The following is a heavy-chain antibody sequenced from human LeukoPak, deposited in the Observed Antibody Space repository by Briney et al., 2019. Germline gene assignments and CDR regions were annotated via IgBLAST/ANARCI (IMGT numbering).Heavy chain of an antibody. CDR2: IYPGDSDT. CDR1: GYSFTSHW. D-gene: IGHD3-16*01. J-gene: IGHJ4*02. V-gene: IGHV5-51*01. Sequence: GESLKISCKGSGYSFTSHWISWVRQMPGKGLEWMGIIYPGDSDTTYSPSFQGHVTFSADKSLNTAYLQWSSLKASDTAMYYCARLHGYVWGTYSGYFDYWGQGTLVTVSS. CDR3: ARLHGYVWGTYSGYFDY.